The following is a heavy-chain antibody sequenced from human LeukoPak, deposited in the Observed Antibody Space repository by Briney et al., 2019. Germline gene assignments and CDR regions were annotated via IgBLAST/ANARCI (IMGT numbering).Heavy chain of an antibody. V-gene: IGHV3-21*01. CDR3: ASARSERAKYNWFDP. Sequence: GGSLRLSCAASGFTFSSYSMNWVRQAPGKGLEWVSSISSSSYIYYADSVKGRFTISRDNAKNSLYLQMNGLRAEDTAVYYCASARSERAKYNWFDPWGQGTLVTVSS. CDR1: GFTFSSYS. CDR2: ISSSSYI. D-gene: IGHD4/OR15-4a*01. J-gene: IGHJ5*02.